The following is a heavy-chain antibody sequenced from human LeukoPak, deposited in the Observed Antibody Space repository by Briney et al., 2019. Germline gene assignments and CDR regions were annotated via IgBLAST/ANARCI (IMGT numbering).Heavy chain of an antibody. CDR1: GFTFSSYG. CDR3: ARDNSGSYSFVDY. CDR2: IWNDGNDK. V-gene: IGHV3-33*01. J-gene: IGHJ4*02. D-gene: IGHD3-10*01. Sequence: GGFLRLSCEASGFTFSSYGMHWVRQAPGKGLERVAGIWNDGNDKYYADSVKGRFIISRDNSKNTLYLQMNSLRAEDTAVYYCARDNSGSYSFVDYWGQGTLVTVSS.